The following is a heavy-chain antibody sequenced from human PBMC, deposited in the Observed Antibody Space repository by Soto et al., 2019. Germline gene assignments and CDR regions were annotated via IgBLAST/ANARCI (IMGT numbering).Heavy chain of an antibody. CDR1: GGSISSYY. D-gene: IGHD2-15*01. CDR3: ARDKDQGGSEPTLFHY. V-gene: IGHV4-4*07. Sequence: QVQLQESGPGLVKPSETLSLTCTVSGGSISSYYWSWIRQPAGKGLEWIGRIYTSGSTNYNPSLKSRVIMSVDTSKNQVSLKLSSVTAADTAVYYCARDKDQGGSEPTLFHYWGHGTRVTVSS. CDR2: IYTSGST. J-gene: IGHJ4*01.